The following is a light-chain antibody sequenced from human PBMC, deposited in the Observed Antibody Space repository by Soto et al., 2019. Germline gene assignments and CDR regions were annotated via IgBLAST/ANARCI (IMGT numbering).Light chain of an antibody. Sequence: EIVLTQSPGTLSLSPGERATLSCRASQSVSSNSLAWYHQKPGQAPRLLIYDASYRATDIPPRFSGSGSGTDFTLTISSLEPEDFAVYYCQQRRSWPPTITFGQGTRLEIK. CDR1: QSVSSN. CDR2: DAS. CDR3: QQRRSWPPTIT. V-gene: IGKV3D-20*02. J-gene: IGKJ5*01.